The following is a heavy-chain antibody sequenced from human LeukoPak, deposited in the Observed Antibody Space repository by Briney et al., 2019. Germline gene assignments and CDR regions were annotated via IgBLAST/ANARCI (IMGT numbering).Heavy chain of an antibody. CDR2: ISSDGSST. V-gene: IGHV3-74*01. D-gene: IGHD6-13*01. J-gene: IGHJ4*02. Sequence: GGSLRLSRAASGFTFSSYWMHWVRQPPGKGLEWVSRISSDGSSTTYADSVKGRFTISRDNDKHTLYLQMNSLRGEDTAVYYCARVRLAATGYCSDYWGQGTLVTVSS. CDR3: ARVRLAATGYCSDY. CDR1: GFTFSSYW.